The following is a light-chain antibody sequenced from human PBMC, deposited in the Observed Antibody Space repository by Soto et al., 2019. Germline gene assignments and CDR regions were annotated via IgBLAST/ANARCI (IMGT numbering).Light chain of an antibody. J-gene: IGKJ1*01. Sequence: MTQSPDTLSVSPGDRVTLSCRASHSVGTNLAWYQQKPGQAPRLLIYGASARATDVPVRFSGSGSGTEFTLTISSLQSEDFAIYYCQQYNNWPTWTFSPGTRVEIK. V-gene: IGKV3-15*01. CDR2: GAS. CDR3: QQYNNWPTWT. CDR1: HSVGTN.